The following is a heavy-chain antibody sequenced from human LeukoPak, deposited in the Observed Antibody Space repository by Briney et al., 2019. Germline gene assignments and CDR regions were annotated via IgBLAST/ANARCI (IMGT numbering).Heavy chain of an antibody. D-gene: IGHD3-16*01. CDR2: VSTSGVGT. CDR1: GFTFSSFA. V-gene: IGHV3-23*01. CDR3: AKDYAVGSIDY. Sequence: GGSLRLSCAASGFTFSSFAMSWIRQAPRKGLEWVSSVSTSGVGTYYADSVRGRFTISRDNSKNTVFLQMNSLRAEDSAVYYCAKDYAVGSIDYWGQGTLVTVSS. J-gene: IGHJ4*02.